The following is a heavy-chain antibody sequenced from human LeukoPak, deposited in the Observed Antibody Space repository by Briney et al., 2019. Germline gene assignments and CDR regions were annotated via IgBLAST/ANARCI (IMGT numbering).Heavy chain of an antibody. CDR2: INHSGST. CDR1: GGSFSGYY. D-gene: IGHD2-2*01. V-gene: IGHV4-34*01. CDR3: ARGKGDCSSTSCLFSKRQQPNPGPYYMDV. J-gene: IGHJ6*03. Sequence: NPSETLSLTCAVYGGSFSGYYWSWIRQPPGKGLEWIGEINHSGSTNYNPSLKSRVTISVDTSKNQFSLKLSSVTAADTAVYYCARGKGDCSSTSCLFSKRQQPNPGPYYMDVWGKGTTVTVSS.